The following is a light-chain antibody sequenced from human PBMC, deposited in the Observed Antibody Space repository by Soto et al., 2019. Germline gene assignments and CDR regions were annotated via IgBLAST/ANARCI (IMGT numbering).Light chain of an antibody. J-gene: IGLJ3*02. CDR3: QSYDSSLSGWA. CDR2: GNS. CDR1: SSNIGAGYD. Sequence: SVLTQPPSVSGAPGQRVTISCTGSSSNIGAGYDVHWYQQLPGTAPKLLIYGNSNRPSGVPDRFSGSKSGTSASLAITGLQAEDEADYYCQSYDSSLSGWAFGGGTTVTVL. V-gene: IGLV1-40*01.